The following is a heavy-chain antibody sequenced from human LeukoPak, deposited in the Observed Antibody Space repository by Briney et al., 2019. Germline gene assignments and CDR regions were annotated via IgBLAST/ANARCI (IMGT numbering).Heavy chain of an antibody. CDR3: ATNTMFRGIHAFDI. V-gene: IGHV5-51*01. J-gene: IGHJ3*02. Sequence: GDSLKISCKGSGYSFTSYWIGWVRQMPGKGLEWMGIIYPGDSDTIYSPSFQGQVTISADKSISTAYLQWSSLKASDSAMYYCATNTMFRGIHAFDIWGQGTMVTVSS. CDR2: IYPGDSDT. D-gene: IGHD3-10*01. CDR1: GYSFTSYW.